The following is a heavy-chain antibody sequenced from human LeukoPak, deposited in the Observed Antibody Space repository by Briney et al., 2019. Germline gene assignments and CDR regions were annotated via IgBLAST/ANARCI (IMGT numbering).Heavy chain of an antibody. D-gene: IGHD3-22*01. J-gene: IGHJ4*02. CDR2: IIPILGIA. V-gene: IGHV1-69*04. Sequence: GASVKVSCKASGGTFSSYAISWVRQAPGQGLEWMGRIIPILGIANYAQKFQGRVTITADKSTSTAYMELRSLRSDDTAMYYCAREAAVSGYYFYYFDYWGQGTLVTVSS. CDR3: AREAAVSGYYFYYFDY. CDR1: GGTFSSYA.